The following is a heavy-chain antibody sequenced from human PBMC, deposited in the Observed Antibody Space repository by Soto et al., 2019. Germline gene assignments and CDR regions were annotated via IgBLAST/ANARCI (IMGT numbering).Heavy chain of an antibody. CDR2: IFYLGSS. J-gene: IGHJ4*02. V-gene: IGHV4-39*07. CDR3: AVGLSSVDY. Sequence: SETLSLTCTVSGDSIISSDFYWGWVRQPPGKGLEWIGSIFYLGSSYYNPSLKSRVTMSVDTSKNKFSLRLRSVTAADTAVYYCAVGLSSVDYWGQGTMVTVSS. D-gene: IGHD6-6*01. CDR1: GDSIISSDFY.